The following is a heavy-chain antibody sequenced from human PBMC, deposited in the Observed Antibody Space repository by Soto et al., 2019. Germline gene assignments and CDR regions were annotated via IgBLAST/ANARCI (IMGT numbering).Heavy chain of an antibody. V-gene: IGHV3-66*04. CDR2: IYSGGST. J-gene: IGHJ4*02. Sequence: EVQLVESGGGLVQPGGSLRLSCAASGFTVSSNYMSWVRQAPGKGLEWVSVIYSGGSTYYADSVKGRFTISRDNSKNSLYLQRNSLRAEDTAVYYCARQYNWNDPFDYWGQGTLVTVSS. CDR1: GFTVSSNY. CDR3: ARQYNWNDPFDY. D-gene: IGHD1-20*01.